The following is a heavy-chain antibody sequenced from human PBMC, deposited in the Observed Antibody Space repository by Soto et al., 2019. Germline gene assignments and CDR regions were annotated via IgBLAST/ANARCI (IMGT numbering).Heavy chain of an antibody. V-gene: IGHV3-48*02. J-gene: IGHJ4*02. CDR2: ISGFSATI. CDR1: GFKFTSYG. Sequence: DVQLVNSGGGFVMPGGSLRLSCGASGFKFTSYGMNWVRQSPGKGFEWLAYISGFSATIKYADSVRGRFIVSRDNDMNSLFLQLTDLTDDDTAVYYCARGGAAHPDFWGQGSLVVVSS. CDR3: ARGGAAHPDF. D-gene: IGHD2-15*01.